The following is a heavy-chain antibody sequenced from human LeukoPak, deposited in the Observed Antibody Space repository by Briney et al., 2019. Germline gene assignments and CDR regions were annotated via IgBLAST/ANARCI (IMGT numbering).Heavy chain of an antibody. J-gene: IGHJ4*02. V-gene: IGHV3-21*01. CDR2: ISSSSSYI. CDR3: ASGLYYGDYRFDY. CDR1: GFTVSSNS. Sequence: GGSLRLSCTVSGFTVSSNSMSWVRQAPGKGLEWVSSISSSSSYIYYADSVKGRFTISRDNAKNSLYLQMNSLRAEDTAVYYCASGLYYGDYRFDYWGQGTLVTVSS. D-gene: IGHD4-17*01.